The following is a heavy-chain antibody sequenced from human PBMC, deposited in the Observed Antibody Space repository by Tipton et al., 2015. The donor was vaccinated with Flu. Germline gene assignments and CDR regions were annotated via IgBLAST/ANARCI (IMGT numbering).Heavy chain of an antibody. D-gene: IGHD6-19*01. CDR1: GFTVSSNH. Sequence: SLRLSCAASGFTVSSNHMSWVRQAPGRGLEWVSIVYSGGNTYYADSVKGRFTISRHNSENTLLLQMNSLRPEDTAVYYCARGEQWLGGDFWGQGTLVTVSS. CDR2: VYSGGNT. J-gene: IGHJ4*02. CDR3: ARGEQWLGGDF. V-gene: IGHV3-53*04.